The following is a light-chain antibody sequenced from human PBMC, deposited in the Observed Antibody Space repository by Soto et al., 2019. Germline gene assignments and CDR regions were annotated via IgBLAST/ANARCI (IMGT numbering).Light chain of an antibody. V-gene: IGKV1-39*01. CDR3: QQCTGIPYT. CDR2: AAS. J-gene: IGKJ2*01. CDR1: QAIDTY. Sequence: DIQMTQSPSSLSASVGDRVTITCRASQAIDTYLNWYQQNPGKAPRLLIYAASNLQNGVPSRFSGSGSGTDFTLTISSLQPEDFANYYGQQCTGIPYTFGQGTKVEIK.